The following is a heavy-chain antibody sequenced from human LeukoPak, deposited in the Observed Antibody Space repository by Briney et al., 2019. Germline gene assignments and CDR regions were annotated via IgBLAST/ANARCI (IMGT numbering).Heavy chain of an antibody. CDR2: ITGGSET. Sequence: GGSLRLSCVASGLSLSDFAMSWVRQAPARGRVGVVSITGGSETFYADSVKGQSTLSRDASRSTVYLQLNNLRVEDTVIYYCAKANWVSNADAVWWGQGIQVTVSS. D-gene: IGHD1-1*01. V-gene: IGHV3-23*03. J-gene: IGHJ4*02. CDR1: GLSLSDFA. CDR3: AKANWVSNADAVW.